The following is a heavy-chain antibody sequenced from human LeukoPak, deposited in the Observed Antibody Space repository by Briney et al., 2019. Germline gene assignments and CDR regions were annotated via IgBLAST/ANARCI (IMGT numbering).Heavy chain of an antibody. V-gene: IGHV1-69*04. Sequence: ASVKVSCKASGGTFSSYAISWVRRAPGQGLEWMGRIIPILGIANYAQKFQGRVTITADKSTSTAYMELSSLRSEDTAVYYCARDPTGYYDSSGYYFPHWGQGTLVTVSS. D-gene: IGHD3-22*01. J-gene: IGHJ4*02. CDR2: IIPILGIA. CDR3: ARDPTGYYDSSGYYFPH. CDR1: GGTFSSYA.